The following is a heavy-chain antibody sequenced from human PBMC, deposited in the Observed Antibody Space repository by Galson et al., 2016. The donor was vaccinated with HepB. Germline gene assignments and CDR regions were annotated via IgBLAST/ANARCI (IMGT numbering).Heavy chain of an antibody. J-gene: IGHJ4*02. CDR1: GITVSSNH. D-gene: IGHD6-19*01. Sequence: SLRLSCAASGITVSSNHMSWVRQAPGKGVEYVSVFCSGGKTSYADSVKGRFTISRDNSTNTLYLQMNTLRAEDTAVYYCAKSPPVNMAVPYFDYWGQGTLVTVSS. V-gene: IGHV3-66*01. CDR2: FCSGGKT. CDR3: AKSPPVNMAVPYFDY.